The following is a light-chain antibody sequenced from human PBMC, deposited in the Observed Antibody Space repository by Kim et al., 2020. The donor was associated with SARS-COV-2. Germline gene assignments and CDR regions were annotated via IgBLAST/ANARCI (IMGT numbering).Light chain of an antibody. J-gene: IGLJ1*01. CDR1: SSDVGGYNY. Sequence: GQSVTISCTGTSSDVGGYNYVSWYQQHPDKAPKLMIYEVYKQPSGVPDRFSGSKSGSTASLTVSGLQAEDETDYYCSSYAGSNNYVFGTGTKVTVL. CDR3: SSYAGSNNYV. CDR2: EVY. V-gene: IGLV2-8*01.